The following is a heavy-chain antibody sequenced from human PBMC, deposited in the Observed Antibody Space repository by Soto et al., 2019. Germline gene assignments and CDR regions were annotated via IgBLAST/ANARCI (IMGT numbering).Heavy chain of an antibody. J-gene: IGHJ6*02. CDR1: GGSLSGYY. CDR3: ARGVVVPAAMFGYYYYYGMDV. Sequence: QVQLQQWGAGLLKPSETLSLTCAVYGGSLSGYYWSWIRQPPGKGLEWIGEINHSGSTNYNPSLKSRVTISVDTSKNQFSLKLSSVTAADTGVYYFARGVVVPAAMFGYYYYYGMDVWGQGTTVTVSS. D-gene: IGHD2-2*01. V-gene: IGHV4-34*01. CDR2: INHSGST.